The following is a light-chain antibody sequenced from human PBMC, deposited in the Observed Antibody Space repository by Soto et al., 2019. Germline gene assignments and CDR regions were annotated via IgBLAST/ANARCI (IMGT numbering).Light chain of an antibody. Sequence: DIQMTQSPSSLSASVGDRVTITCRASQSISRYLNWYQQKQGKAPKLLIYAASSLQSGVLSRFSGSGSGTDFTLTISSLQPEDFATYYCQQSYSTPWTFGQGTKVEIK. V-gene: IGKV1-39*01. CDR3: QQSYSTPWT. J-gene: IGKJ1*01. CDR2: AAS. CDR1: QSISRY.